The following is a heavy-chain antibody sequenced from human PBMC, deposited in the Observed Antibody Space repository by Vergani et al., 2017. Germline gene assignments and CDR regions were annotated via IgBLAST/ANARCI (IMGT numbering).Heavy chain of an antibody. V-gene: IGHV3-23*04. D-gene: IGHD3-3*01. CDR3: AKDLAYYDFWSGYYLDSYYYYGMDV. Sequence: EVQLVESGGGLVQPGGSLRLSCAASGFTFSSYAMSWVRQAPGKGLEWVSAISGSGGSTYYADSVKGRFTISRDNSKNTLYLQMNSLRAEDTAVYYCAKDLAYYDFWSGYYLDSYYYYGMDVWGQGTTVTVSS. J-gene: IGHJ6*02. CDR1: GFTFSSYA. CDR2: ISGSGGST.